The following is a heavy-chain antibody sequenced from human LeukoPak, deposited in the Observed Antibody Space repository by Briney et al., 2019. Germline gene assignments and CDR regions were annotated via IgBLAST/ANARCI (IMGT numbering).Heavy chain of an antibody. V-gene: IGHV4-4*02. Sequence: PSGTLSLTCGVSGRSVINTNCLCWVRQPPALALVGIGEVHLDGRTNYNPSLESRLTMSVDVSENQVSLKLTSVTAADTAVYYCAREGGFYRPLDYSGQGTLVTVSS. J-gene: IGHJ4*02. CDR1: GRSVINTNC. CDR2: VHLDGRT. CDR3: AREGGFYRPLDY. D-gene: IGHD3-3*01.